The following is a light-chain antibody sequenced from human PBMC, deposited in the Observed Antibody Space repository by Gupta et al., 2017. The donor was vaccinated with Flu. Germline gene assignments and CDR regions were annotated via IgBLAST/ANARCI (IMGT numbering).Light chain of an antibody. J-gene: IGLJ3*02. CDR2: QDN. CDR3: QVWDSETVV. Sequence: SYDLTQPPSVSVYPGQTASISCSGDKLGGKYVCWYQQKPGQSPVLVIYQDNKRPSGIPGRISGSTSGNTATLNISETQVTDEADYYCQVWDSETVVFGGGTKLTVL. CDR1: KLGGKY. V-gene: IGLV3-1*01.